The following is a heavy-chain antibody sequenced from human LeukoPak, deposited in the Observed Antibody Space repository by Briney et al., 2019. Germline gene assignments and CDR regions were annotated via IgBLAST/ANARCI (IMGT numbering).Heavy chain of an antibody. J-gene: IGHJ6*02. Sequence: GGSLRLSCAASGFTVSSNYMSWVRQAPGKGLEWVSVIYSGGSTYYADSVKGRFTISRDNSKDTLYLQMNSLRAEDTAVYYCARDLSSGPYYYGMDVWGQGTTVTVSS. D-gene: IGHD6-19*01. CDR3: ARDLSSGPYYYGMDV. CDR1: GFTVSSNY. CDR2: IYSGGST. V-gene: IGHV3-53*01.